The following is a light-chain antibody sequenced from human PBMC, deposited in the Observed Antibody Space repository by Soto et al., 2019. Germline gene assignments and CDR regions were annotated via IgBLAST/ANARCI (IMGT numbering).Light chain of an antibody. CDR1: QSVSSN. Sequence: EIVMTQSPATLSVSPGERATLSCRASQSVSSNLAWYQQKHGQAPRLLIYGASTRATGIPARFRGSGSGTEFTLTISSLQSEDFAVYYCQQYNNWPRTFGQGTKVEIK. CDR3: QQYNNWPRT. CDR2: GAS. V-gene: IGKV3-15*01. J-gene: IGKJ1*01.